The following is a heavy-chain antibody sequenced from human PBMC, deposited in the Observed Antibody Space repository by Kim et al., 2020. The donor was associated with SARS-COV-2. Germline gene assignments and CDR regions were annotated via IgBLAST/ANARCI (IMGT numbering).Heavy chain of an antibody. CDR2: ISYDGSNK. V-gene: IGHV3-30*18. J-gene: IGHJ6*02. D-gene: IGHD6-19*01. CDR3: AKGEWLGPGYYGMDV. CDR1: GFTFSSYG. Sequence: GGSLRLSCAASGFTFSSYGMHWVRQAPGKGLEWVAVISYDGSNKYYAESVKGRFTISRDNSKNTLYLQMNSLRAEDTAVYYCAKGEWLGPGYYGMDVWGQGTTVTVSS.